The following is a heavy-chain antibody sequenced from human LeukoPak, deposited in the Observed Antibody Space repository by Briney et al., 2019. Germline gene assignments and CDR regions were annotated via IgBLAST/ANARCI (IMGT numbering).Heavy chain of an antibody. CDR1: GGSFSGYY. V-gene: IGHV4-34*01. Sequence: PSETLSLTCAVYGGSFSGYYWSWIRQPPGKGLEWIGEINHSGSTNYNPSLKSRVTISVDTSKNQFSLKLSSVTAADTAVYYCARETPRGGNSGSSIWGQGTLVTVSS. J-gene: IGHJ4*02. CDR2: INHSGST. CDR3: ARETPRGGNSGSSI. D-gene: IGHD4-23*01.